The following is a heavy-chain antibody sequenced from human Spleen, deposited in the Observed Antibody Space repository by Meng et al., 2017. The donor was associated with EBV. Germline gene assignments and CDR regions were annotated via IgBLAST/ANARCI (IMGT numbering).Heavy chain of an antibody. CDR3: SRDLAGSDDY. J-gene: IGHJ4*02. CDR1: EFTLRRYW. D-gene: IGHD1-14*01. V-gene: IGHV3-74*01. Sequence: EVQLVESGGAVVDPGXALRLSCAASEFTLRRYWTHWVRQPPGKGPLWVSRINEDGTITNYADSVKGRFTISRDNAKNTLYLQMNSLRVEDTAVYYCSRDLAGSDDYWGRGTLVTVSS. CDR2: INEDGTIT.